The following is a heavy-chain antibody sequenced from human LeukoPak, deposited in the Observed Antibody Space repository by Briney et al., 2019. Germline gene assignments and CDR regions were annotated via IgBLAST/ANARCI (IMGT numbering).Heavy chain of an antibody. D-gene: IGHD2-2*02. CDR1: GYTFPSYG. V-gene: IGHV1-18*01. J-gene: IGHJ4*02. Sequence: ASVKVSCKASGYTFPSYGISWVRQAPGQGLEWMGWISASNGNTNYAQKLQGRVTMTTDTSTSTAYMELRSLRSDDTAVYYCARDYCSSTSCYNNRGYWGQGTLVTVSS. CDR2: ISASNGNT. CDR3: ARDYCSSTSCYNNRGY.